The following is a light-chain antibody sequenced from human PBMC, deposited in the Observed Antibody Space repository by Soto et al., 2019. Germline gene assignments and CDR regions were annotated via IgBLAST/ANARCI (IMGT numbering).Light chain of an antibody. J-gene: IGLJ1*01. CDR3: CSYAGSPYV. Sequence: QSALTQPASVSGSPGQSITISCTGTSSDVGGYNYVSWYQHHPGKAPKLMIYEVSNRPSGVSNRFSGSKSGNTASLTISGLQAEDEADYYCCSYAGSPYVFGTGTKVTVL. V-gene: IGLV2-14*01. CDR1: SSDVGGYNY. CDR2: EVS.